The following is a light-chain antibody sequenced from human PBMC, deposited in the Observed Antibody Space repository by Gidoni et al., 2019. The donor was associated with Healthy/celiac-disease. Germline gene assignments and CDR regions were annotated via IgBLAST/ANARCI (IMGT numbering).Light chain of an antibody. CDR1: SSEVGSYNL. CDR3: CSYAGSSTHVV. Sequence: QSALTQPASVSGSPGQAITISCTGTSSEVGSYNLVSWYQQHPGKAPKLMIYEGSKRPSGVSNRFSGSKSGSTASLPISGLQAEDEADYYCCSYAGSSTHVVFGGGTKLTVL. V-gene: IGLV2-23*01. CDR2: EGS. J-gene: IGLJ2*01.